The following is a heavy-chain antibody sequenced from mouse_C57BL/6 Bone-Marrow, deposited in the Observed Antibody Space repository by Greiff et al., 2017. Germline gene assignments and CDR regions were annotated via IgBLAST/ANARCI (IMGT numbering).Heavy chain of an antibody. CDR2: IYPGSGST. D-gene: IGHD1-1*01. Sequence: QVQLQQLGAELVKPGASVKMSCKASGYTFTSYWITWVKQRPGQGLEWIGDIYPGSGSTNYNEKFKSKATLTVDTSSSTAYMQLSSLTSEDSAVYYCARDYGSSYYFDYWGQGTTLTVSS. V-gene: IGHV1-55*01. CDR1: GYTFTSYW. J-gene: IGHJ2*01. CDR3: ARDYGSSYYFDY.